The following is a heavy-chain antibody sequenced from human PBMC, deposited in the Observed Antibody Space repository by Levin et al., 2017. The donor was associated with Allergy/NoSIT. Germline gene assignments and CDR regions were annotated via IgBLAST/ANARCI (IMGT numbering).Heavy chain of an antibody. D-gene: IGHD6-13*01. CDR2: INSDGSST. J-gene: IGHJ6*03. CDR3: ARGYSSSWYPYYYYYYMDV. CDR1: GFTFSSYW. Sequence: SCAASGFTFSSYWMHWVRQAPGKGLVWVSRINSDGSSTSYADSVKGRFTISRDNAKNTLYLQMNSLRAEDTAVYYCARGYSSSWYPYYYYYYMDVWGKGTTVTVSS. V-gene: IGHV3-74*01.